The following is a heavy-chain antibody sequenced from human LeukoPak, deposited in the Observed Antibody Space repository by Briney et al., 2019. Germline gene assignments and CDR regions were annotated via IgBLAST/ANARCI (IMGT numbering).Heavy chain of an antibody. CDR3: ARHSSRWYDGGINWFDP. CDR2: IWYDGSNK. CDR1: GFTFSSYG. J-gene: IGHJ5*02. Sequence: GGSLRLSCAASGFTFSSYGMHWVRQAPGKGLEWVAVIWYDGSNKYYADSVKGRFTISRDNSKNTLYLQMNSLRAEDTAVYYCARHSSRWYDGGINWFDPWGQGTLVTVSS. V-gene: IGHV3-33*01. D-gene: IGHD6-19*01.